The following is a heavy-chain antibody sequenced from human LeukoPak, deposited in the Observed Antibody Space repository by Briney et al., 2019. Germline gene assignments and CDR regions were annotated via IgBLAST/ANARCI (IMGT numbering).Heavy chain of an antibody. V-gene: IGHV3-30*18. CDR1: GFTFSSYT. CDR2: ISYDGSNK. J-gene: IGHJ4*02. CDR3: AKPGYSYGLAQDFDY. D-gene: IGHD5-18*01. Sequence: GGSLRLSCAASGFTFSSYTMHWVRQAPGKGLEWVAVISYDGSNKYYADSVKGRFTISRDNSKNTLYLQMNSLRAEDTAVYYCAKPGYSYGLAQDFDYWGQGTLVTVSS.